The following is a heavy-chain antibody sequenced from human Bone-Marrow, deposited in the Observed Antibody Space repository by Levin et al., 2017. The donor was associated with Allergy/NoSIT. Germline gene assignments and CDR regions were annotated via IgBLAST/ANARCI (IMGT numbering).Heavy chain of an antibody. CDR2: IKSKTDGGTT. D-gene: IGHD5-12*01. V-gene: IGHV3-15*01. J-gene: IGHJ4*02. CDR1: GFTFSNAW. Sequence: PGGSLRLSCAASGFTFSNAWMSWVRQAPGKGLEWVGRIKSKTDGGTTDYAAPVKGRFTISRDDSKNTLYLQMNSLKTEDTAVYYCTTLPNGDSGYGEQGDFDYWGQGTLVTVSS. CDR3: TTLPNGDSGYGEQGDFDY.